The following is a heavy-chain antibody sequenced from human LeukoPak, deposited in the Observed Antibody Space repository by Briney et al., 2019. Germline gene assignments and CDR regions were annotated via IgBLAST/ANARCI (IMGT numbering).Heavy chain of an antibody. CDR3: ARSGDRYCSGGSCYSFFDY. CDR1: GGSISSYY. CDR2: IYYSGST. D-gene: IGHD2-15*01. Sequence: SETLSLTCTVSGGSISSYYWSWIRQPPGKGLEWIGYIYYSGSTNYNPSLKSRVTISVDTSKNQFSLKLSSVTAADTAVYYCARSGDRYCSGGSCYSFFDYWDQGTLVTVSS. V-gene: IGHV4-59*01. J-gene: IGHJ4*02.